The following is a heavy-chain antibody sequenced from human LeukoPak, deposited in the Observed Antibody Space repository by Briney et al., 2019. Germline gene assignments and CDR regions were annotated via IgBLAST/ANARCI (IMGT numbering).Heavy chain of an antibody. J-gene: IGHJ6*02. Sequence: SETLSLTCTVSGGSISSYYWSWIRQPPGKGLEWIGYIYYSGSTNYNPSLKSRVTISVDTSKNQFSLKLSSVTAADTAVYYCARSSLYHYYYGMDVWGQGTTVTVSS. CDR3: ARSSLYHYYYGMDV. V-gene: IGHV4-59*08. CDR1: GGSISSYY. CDR2: IYYSGST.